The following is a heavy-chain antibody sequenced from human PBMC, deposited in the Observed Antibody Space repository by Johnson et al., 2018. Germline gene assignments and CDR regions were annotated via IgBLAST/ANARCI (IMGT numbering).Heavy chain of an antibody. CDR2: ISYDGSNK. J-gene: IGHJ6*04. D-gene: IGHD3-10*01. CDR3: AKEGSGSFLDV. Sequence: VQLVESGGGVVQPGRSLRLSCAASGFTFSSYGMHWVRQAPGKGLEWVAVISYDGSNKYYADSVKGRFTISRDNSKTTLYLQMNSLRAEDTAVYYCAKEGSGSFLDVWGKGTTVTVSS. V-gene: IGHV3-30*18. CDR1: GFTFSSYG.